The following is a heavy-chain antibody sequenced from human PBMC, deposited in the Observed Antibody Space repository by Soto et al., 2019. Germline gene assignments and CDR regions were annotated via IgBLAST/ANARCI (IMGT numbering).Heavy chain of an antibody. D-gene: IGHD3-22*01. Sequence: SETLSLTCTVSGGSISSYYWGWIRQPPGKGLEWIGSIYYSGSTYYNPSLKSRVTISVDTSKNQFSLKLSSVTAADTAVYYCARQTVYYYDSSGYYFFDYWGQGTLVTAPQ. J-gene: IGHJ4*02. CDR3: ARQTVYYYDSSGYYFFDY. CDR1: GGSISSYY. CDR2: IYYSGST. V-gene: IGHV4-39*01.